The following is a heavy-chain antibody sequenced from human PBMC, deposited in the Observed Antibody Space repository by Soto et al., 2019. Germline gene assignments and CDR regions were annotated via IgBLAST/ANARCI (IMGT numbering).Heavy chain of an antibody. Sequence: GGSLRLSCAASGFAFSTYAMTWVRQAPGKGLEWVSVISGSGGSSYYAAAVKGRFTISRDNAKNTLFLQMNGLRAEDTAVYYCAKVTKRAAAGRYEYYKYGMDVWGQGTTVTVSS. V-gene: IGHV3-23*01. CDR3: AKVTKRAAAGRYEYYKYGMDV. D-gene: IGHD6-13*01. CDR1: GFAFSTYA. J-gene: IGHJ6*02. CDR2: ISGSGGSS.